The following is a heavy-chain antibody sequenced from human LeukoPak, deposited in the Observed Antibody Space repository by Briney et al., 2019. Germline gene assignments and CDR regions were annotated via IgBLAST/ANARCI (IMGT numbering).Heavy chain of an antibody. CDR1: GFLVSSKY. D-gene: IGHD3-16*01. CDR2: IYSGGST. V-gene: IGHV3-66*01. J-gene: IGHJ4*02. CDR3: ARDATPPGIIFDY. Sequence: GGSLRLSCAASGFLVSSKYMSWVRQAPGKGLEWVSVIYSGGSTYYADSVKGRFTISRDNAKNSVFLQMNSLRAEDTAVYYCARDATPPGIIFDYWGQGTLVTVSS.